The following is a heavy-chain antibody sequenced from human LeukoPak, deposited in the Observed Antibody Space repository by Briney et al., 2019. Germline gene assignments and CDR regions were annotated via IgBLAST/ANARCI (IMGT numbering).Heavy chain of an antibody. V-gene: IGHV3-9*03. CDR2: ISWNSVGI. CDR3: AKGGPTYYYDSSGYLDY. J-gene: IGHJ4*02. CDR1: GFTFGDYA. D-gene: IGHD3-22*01. Sequence: GGSLRLSCTASGFTFGDYAMSWVRQAPGKGLEWVSGISWNSVGIGYADSVRGRFTISRDNAKNSLYLEMNSLRTEDMALYYCAKGGPTYYYDSSGYLDYWGQGTLVTVSS.